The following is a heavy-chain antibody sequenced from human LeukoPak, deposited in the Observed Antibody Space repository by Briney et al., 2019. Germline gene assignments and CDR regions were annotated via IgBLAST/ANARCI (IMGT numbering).Heavy chain of an antibody. J-gene: IGHJ4*02. V-gene: IGHV1-2*02. Sequence: ASVKVSCKASGYTFTGYYIHWVRQAPGQGVEWMGWINPNSGGTNYAQKFQGRVTMTRDTSISTAYMELSRLRSDDTAVYYCARQERRPYHYDSSGYWPWGQGTLVTVSS. D-gene: IGHD3-22*01. CDR1: GYTFTGYY. CDR3: ARQERRPYHYDSSGYWP. CDR2: INPNSGGT.